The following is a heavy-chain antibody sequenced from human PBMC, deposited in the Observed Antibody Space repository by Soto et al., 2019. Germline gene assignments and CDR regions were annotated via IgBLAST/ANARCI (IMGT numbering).Heavy chain of an antibody. CDR2: INHSGGT. V-gene: IGHV4-34*01. J-gene: IGHJ6*02. D-gene: IGHD3-3*01. CDR1: GGSFSVYY. Sequence: SETLSLTCAVYGGSFSVYYWSWMRQPPGKGLEWIGEINHSGGTNYNPSLKSRVTISVDTSKNQFSLKLSSVTAADTAVYYCARGPHVSRGFWSGYEGGYYYYGMDVWGQGTTVTVSS. CDR3: ARGPHVSRGFWSGYEGGYYYYGMDV.